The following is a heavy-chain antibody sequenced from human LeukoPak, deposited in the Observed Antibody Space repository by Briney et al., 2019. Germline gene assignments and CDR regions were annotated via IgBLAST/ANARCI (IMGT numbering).Heavy chain of an antibody. CDR3: ANSYCGGDCYLP. D-gene: IGHD2-21*02. CDR2: ISGSGGST. Sequence: GGSLRLSCAASGFTFSSYAMSWVLQAPGKGLEWVSAISGSGGSTDYADSVKGRFTISRDNSKNTLYLQMNSLRVEDTAVYYCANSYCGGDCYLPWGQGTLVTVSS. J-gene: IGHJ5*02. CDR1: GFTFSSYA. V-gene: IGHV3-23*01.